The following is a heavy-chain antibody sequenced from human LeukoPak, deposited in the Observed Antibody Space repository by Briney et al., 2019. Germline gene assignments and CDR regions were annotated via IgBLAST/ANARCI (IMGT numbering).Heavy chain of an antibody. J-gene: IGHJ3*02. V-gene: IGHV3-21*01. CDR1: GFTFSSYR. CDR3: ARDRVRVYCSSTSCYDAFDI. Sequence: PGGSLRLSCAASGFTFSSYRMNWVRQAPGKGLEWVSSISSSSSYIYYADSVKGRFTISRDNAKNSLYLQMNSLRAEDTAVYYCARDRVRVYCSSTSCYDAFDIWGQGTMVTVSS. CDR2: ISSSSSYI. D-gene: IGHD2-2*01.